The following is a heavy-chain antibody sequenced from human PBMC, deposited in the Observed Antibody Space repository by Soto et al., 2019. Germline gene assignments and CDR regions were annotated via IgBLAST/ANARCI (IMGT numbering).Heavy chain of an antibody. CDR1: GFTFSGYY. V-gene: IGHV3-11*06. CDR3: ARSGDNYNLLDY. CDR2: SSNSGTFT. D-gene: IGHD1-1*01. J-gene: IGHJ4*02. Sequence: LGLSCDASGFTFSGYYMSWIRQAPGKGLEWIAYSSNSGTFTKYADSVKGRFSISRDNAKNSLYLQINNLSGEDTATYFCARSGDNYNLLDYWGQGTPVTVSS.